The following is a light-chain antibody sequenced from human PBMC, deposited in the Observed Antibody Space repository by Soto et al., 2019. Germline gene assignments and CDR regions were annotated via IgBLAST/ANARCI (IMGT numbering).Light chain of an antibody. V-gene: IGKV3-20*01. CDR2: GAT. CDR1: QSVTSGY. Sequence: ETVLTQSPGTLSLSPGDRVTLSCRASQSVTSGYSAWYQQKPGQPPRLLIYGATSRATGIPDRFSGGGSGTDLTLPISRLEPEDFAMYYCQHYGTSPTLFTFGPGTKLDIK. CDR3: QHYGTSPTLFT. J-gene: IGKJ3*01.